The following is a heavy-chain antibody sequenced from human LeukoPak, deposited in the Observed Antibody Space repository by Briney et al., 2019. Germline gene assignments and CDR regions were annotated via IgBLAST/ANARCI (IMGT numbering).Heavy chain of an antibody. CDR1: GGTFSSYA. D-gene: IGHD1-26*01. J-gene: IGHJ5*02. Sequence: SVNVSCMASGGTFSSYAISWVRQAPGQGLEWMGGIIPIFGKANYAQKFQGRVTITADESTSTAYMELSSLRSEDTAVYYCASHSQGGTARELPYNWFDPWGQGTLVTVSS. CDR3: ASHSQGGTARELPYNWFDP. V-gene: IGHV1-69*13. CDR2: IIPIFGKA.